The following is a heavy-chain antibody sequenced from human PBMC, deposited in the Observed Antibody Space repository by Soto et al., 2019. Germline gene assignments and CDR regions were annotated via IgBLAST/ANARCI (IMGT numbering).Heavy chain of an antibody. D-gene: IGHD2-21*02. CDR1: GDAFTSYG. Sequence: ASAKVACTVSGDAFTSYGLSWVRHAPGQGLEWMGWISAYNGNTNYAQKLQGRVTMTTDTSTSTAYMELRSLRSDDTAVYYCARDRLWALVTADDAFDIWRQGTMVTVSS. V-gene: IGHV1-18*04. CDR2: ISAYNGNT. J-gene: IGHJ3*02. CDR3: ARDRLWALVTADDAFDI.